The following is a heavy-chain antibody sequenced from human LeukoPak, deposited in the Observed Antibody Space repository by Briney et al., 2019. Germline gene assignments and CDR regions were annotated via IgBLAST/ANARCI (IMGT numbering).Heavy chain of an antibody. CDR1: GFSFSSFW. CDR2: INEDGSEK. Sequence: RPGGPLRLSCAASGFSFSSFWMTWGRQAPGKGPEWVANINEDGSEKNYVDSVKGRFAISRDNGKSSLYLEMNSLRADDTAVYFCVQGGHFDFWGQGAPVTVSS. J-gene: IGHJ4*02. CDR3: VQGGHFDF. D-gene: IGHD3-16*01. V-gene: IGHV3-7*01.